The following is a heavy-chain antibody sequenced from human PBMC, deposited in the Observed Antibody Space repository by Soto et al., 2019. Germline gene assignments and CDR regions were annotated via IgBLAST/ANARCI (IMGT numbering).Heavy chain of an antibody. V-gene: IGHV3-23*01. D-gene: IGHD2-15*01. J-gene: IGHJ3*02. CDR2: ISGSGGST. CDR1: GFTFSSYA. Sequence: GGSLRLSCAASGFTFSSYAMSWVRQAPGKGLEWVSAISGSGGSTYYADSVKGRFTISRDNSKNTLYLQMNSLRAEDTAVYYCAKDFPLGYCSGGSCSGAFDIWGQGTMVTVS. CDR3: AKDFPLGYCSGGSCSGAFDI.